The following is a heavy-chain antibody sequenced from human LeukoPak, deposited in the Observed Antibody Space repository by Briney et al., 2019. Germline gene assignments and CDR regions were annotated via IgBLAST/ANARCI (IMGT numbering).Heavy chain of an antibody. J-gene: IGHJ6*02. CDR1: GYTFTSYG. V-gene: IGHV1-18*01. CDR2: NSAYNGNT. Sequence: ASVKVSCKASGYTFTSYGISWVRQAPGQGLEWMGWNSAYNGNTNYAQKLQGRVTMTTDTSTSTAYMELRSLRSDDTAVYYCARVHQTRGYDILTGYYYYYYGMDVWGQGTTVTVSS. CDR3: ARVHQTRGYDILTGYYYYYYGMDV. D-gene: IGHD3-9*01.